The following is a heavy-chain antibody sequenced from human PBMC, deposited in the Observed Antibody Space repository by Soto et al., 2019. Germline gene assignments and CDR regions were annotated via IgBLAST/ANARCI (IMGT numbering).Heavy chain of an antibody. CDR2: VSYRGTT. CDR1: GGSISSSTYY. CDR3: ARGFGNGYDLGFDF. V-gene: IGHV4-39*01. J-gene: IGHJ4*02. Sequence: PSETLSLTCTVSGGSISSSTYYWAWIRQPPGKGLEWIGSVSYRGTTYYNPSLKSRVTISEDTSKNQFSLNLRSVTAADTAVYYCARGFGNGYDLGFDFWGQGTLVTVSS. D-gene: IGHD5-12*01.